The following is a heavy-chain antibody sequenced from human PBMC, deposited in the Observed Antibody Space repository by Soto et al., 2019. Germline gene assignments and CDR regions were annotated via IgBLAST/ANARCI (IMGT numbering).Heavy chain of an antibody. Sequence: SETLSLTCTVSGGSISSSSYYWGWIRQPPGKGLEWIGSIYYSGSTYYNPSLKSRVTISVDTSKNQFSLKLSSVTAADTAVYYCARERDYDFWSGYYLGYNWFDPWGQGTLVTVSS. CDR1: GGSISSSSYY. CDR3: ARERDYDFWSGYYLGYNWFDP. V-gene: IGHV4-39*07. J-gene: IGHJ5*02. D-gene: IGHD3-3*01. CDR2: IYYSGST.